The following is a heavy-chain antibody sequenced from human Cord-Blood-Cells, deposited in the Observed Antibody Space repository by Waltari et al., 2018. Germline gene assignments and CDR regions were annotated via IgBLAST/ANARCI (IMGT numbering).Heavy chain of an antibody. CDR2: IYTSGST. J-gene: IGHJ5*02. CDR1: GGSISSGSYY. CDR3: TRDSAS. Sequence: QVQLQESGPGLVKPSQTLSLTCTVSGGSISSGSYYWSWIRQPAGKGLEWIGYIYTSGSTNYNPALKSRVTISVDTSKNQFSLKLSSVTAADTAVYYCTRDSASWGQGTLVTVSS. V-gene: IGHV4-61*09. D-gene: IGHD3-10*01.